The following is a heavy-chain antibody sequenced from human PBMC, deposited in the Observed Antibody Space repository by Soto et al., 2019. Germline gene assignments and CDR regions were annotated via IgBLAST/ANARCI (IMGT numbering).Heavy chain of an antibody. CDR1: GFTFSTYG. J-gene: IGHJ4*02. D-gene: IGHD2-21*02. Sequence: GGSLRLSCVASGFTFSTYGMHWVRQAPGKGLEWVAVISYDGGDKYYTDSVKGRSTISRDNSKNTVYLQMNRLRTEDTAIYYCAKDPFPESLLVVTGIDYWGQGTLVTVSS. CDR2: ISYDGGDK. V-gene: IGHV3-30*18. CDR3: AKDPFPESLLVVTGIDY.